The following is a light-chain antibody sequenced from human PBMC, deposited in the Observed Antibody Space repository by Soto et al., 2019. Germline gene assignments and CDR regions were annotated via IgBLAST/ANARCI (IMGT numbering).Light chain of an antibody. CDR1: SGHSSYA. J-gene: IGLJ2*01. V-gene: IGLV4-69*01. CDR2: VNSNGSH. CDR3: QTWGSGIRVV. Sequence: QLVLTQSPSASASLGASVKLTCTLSSGHSSYAIAWHQQQPEKGPRYLMKVNSNGSHSKGGGIPDRFSGSSSGAERYLTISSLQSEDEADYYCQTWGSGIRVVFGGGTKLTVL.